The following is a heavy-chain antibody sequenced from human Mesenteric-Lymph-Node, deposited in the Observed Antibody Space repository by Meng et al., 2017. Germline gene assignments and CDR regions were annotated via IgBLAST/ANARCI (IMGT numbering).Heavy chain of an antibody. J-gene: IGHJ3*02. CDR3: ARGGYCSGGSCYHHDAFDI. CDR2: IFGTG. Sequence: IFGTGNYAEKFQGRVTITADESTSTAYMELSSLRSEDTAVYYCARGGYCSGGSCYHHDAFDIWGQGTMVTVSS. D-gene: IGHD2-15*01. V-gene: IGHV1-69*01.